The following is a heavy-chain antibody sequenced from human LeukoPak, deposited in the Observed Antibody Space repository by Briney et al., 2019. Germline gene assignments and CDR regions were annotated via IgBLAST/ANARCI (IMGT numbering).Heavy chain of an antibody. Sequence: GRSLRLSCAASGFTFSSYGMPWVRQAPGKGLEWVAVIWYDGSNKYYADSVKGRFTISRDNSKNTLYLQMNSLRAEDTAVYYCARDVSVRGVINYFDYWGQGTLVTVSS. CDR2: IWYDGSNK. CDR3: ARDVSVRGVINYFDY. J-gene: IGHJ4*02. D-gene: IGHD3-10*01. CDR1: GFTFSSYG. V-gene: IGHV3-33*01.